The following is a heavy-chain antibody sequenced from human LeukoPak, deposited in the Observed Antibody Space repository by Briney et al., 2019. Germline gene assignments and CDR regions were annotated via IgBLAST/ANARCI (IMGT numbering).Heavy chain of an antibody. J-gene: IGHJ4*02. CDR3: MRAVAGRGDY. D-gene: IGHD6-19*01. CDR1: GDSVSRNSVG. V-gene: IGHV6-1*01. CDR2: TYYRSKLYY. Sequence: SQTLSLTCAISGDSVSRNSVGWTWIRQSPSRGLGWLGRTYYRSKLYYDYAVSLKSRITINPDTSKNQFSLQLNSVSPEDTAVYYCMRAVAGRGDYWGQGTLVTVSS.